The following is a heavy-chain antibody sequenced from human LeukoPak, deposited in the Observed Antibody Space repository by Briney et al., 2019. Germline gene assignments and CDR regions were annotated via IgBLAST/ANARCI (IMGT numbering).Heavy chain of an antibody. J-gene: IGHJ4*02. CDR3: ARTYGYSSSWDPYYFDY. Sequence: PGGSLRLSCAASGFTFSSYWMHWVRQAPGKGLVWVSRINSDGSSTSYADSVKGRFTISRDNAKNTLYLQMNSLRAEDTAVYYCARTYGYSSSWDPYYFDYWGQGTLVTVSS. D-gene: IGHD6-13*01. CDR1: GFTFSSYW. CDR2: INSDGSST. V-gene: IGHV3-74*01.